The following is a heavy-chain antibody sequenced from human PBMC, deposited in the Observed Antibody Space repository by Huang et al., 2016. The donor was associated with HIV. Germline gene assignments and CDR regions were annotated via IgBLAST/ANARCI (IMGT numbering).Heavy chain of an antibody. Sequence: QVQLLQSGAEVKKPGASVKISCKTSGYNFKTHAVSWVRQTPGQGLGWMGWVSGYNSYTTYSQRLQGTVTMTTDTSTNTVYMELRSLRSDDTAVYYCARRVGSGWYGEIDYWGQGTLVTVSS. J-gene: IGHJ4*02. CDR1: GYNFKTHA. D-gene: IGHD6-19*01. CDR2: VSGYNSYT. CDR3: ARRVGSGWYGEIDY. V-gene: IGHV1-18*04.